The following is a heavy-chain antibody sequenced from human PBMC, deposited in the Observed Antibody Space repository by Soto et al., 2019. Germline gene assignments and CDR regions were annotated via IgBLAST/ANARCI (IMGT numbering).Heavy chain of an antibody. CDR1: GFTLSSYA. CDR2: ISYDGSNR. D-gene: IGHD3-10*01. V-gene: IGHV3-30-3*01. CDR3: TRGRGYPTGYFDY. Sequence: QVQLVESGGGVVQPGRSLRLSCVASGFTLSSYAMHWVRQAPGKGLEWVAVISYDGSNRYYADSVKGRFTISRDNFKNTLYLQMKSLRNEETGLFYCTRGRGYPTGYFDYWGQGTLVTVSS. J-gene: IGHJ4*02.